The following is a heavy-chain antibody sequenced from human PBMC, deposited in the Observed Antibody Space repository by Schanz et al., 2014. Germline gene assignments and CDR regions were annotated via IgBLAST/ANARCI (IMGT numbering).Heavy chain of an antibody. CDR3: AKDAPYPFDL. CDR1: GFTLSSYG. CDR2: IGVDGTTT. Sequence: EVHLLDSGGGLVQPGGSLRLSCAASGFTLSSYGMNWLRQAPGKGLEWVSVIGVDGTTTYYADSVKGRFTISRDNSKNTLYLQMNSLRPEDTAIYYCAKDAPYPFDLWGRGTLITVSS. V-gene: IGHV3-23*01. J-gene: IGHJ2*01.